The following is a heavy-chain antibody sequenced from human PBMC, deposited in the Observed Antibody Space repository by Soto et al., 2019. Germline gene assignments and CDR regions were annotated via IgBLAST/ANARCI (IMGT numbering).Heavy chain of an antibody. CDR2: IKGDGSAK. Sequence: EVQLVESGGGLVQPGGSLRLSCAASGFAFGNPWMTWVRQAPGKGLEWVANIKGDGSAKSYLDSVRVRFTVSRDNAENSLFLQMNILIAEDTALYYCERDVSTGSGGYELDAFDIWGQGTMVTGSS. CDR3: ERDVSTGSGGYELDAFDI. D-gene: IGHD6-25*01. J-gene: IGHJ3*02. CDR1: GFAFGNPW. V-gene: IGHV3-7*05.